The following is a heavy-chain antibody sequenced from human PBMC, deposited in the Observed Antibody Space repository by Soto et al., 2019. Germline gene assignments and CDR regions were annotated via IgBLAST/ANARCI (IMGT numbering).Heavy chain of an antibody. CDR3: VSRVVPRAANCFDF. Sequence: EVQLVESGGGLAQPGGSLRLSCAASGFTFSDHYMEWVRQAPGKGLEWVGRSKNKANSYTTQYAASVKGRFTISRDESENPLYLQMNSLTTEDKAVYYCVSRVVPRAANCFDFWGQGTLVTVSS. V-gene: IGHV3-72*01. J-gene: IGHJ4*02. CDR1: GFTFSDHY. D-gene: IGHD3-3*01. CDR2: SKNKANSYTT.